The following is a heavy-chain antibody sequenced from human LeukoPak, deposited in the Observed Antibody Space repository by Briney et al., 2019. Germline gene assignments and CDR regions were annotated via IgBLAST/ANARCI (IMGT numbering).Heavy chain of an antibody. J-gene: IGHJ4*02. CDR1: GFIFSNYA. D-gene: IGHD3-10*01. CDR3: ARGGSVFAYFFDY. CDR2: ISGSGGTT. Sequence: GGSLRLSCAASGFIFSNYAMTWARLTPGKGLEWVSAISGSGGTTYYADSVKGRFTISRDSSTNTLYLQLSSLRAEDTAIYYCARGGSVFAYFFDYWGQGTRVTVSS. V-gene: IGHV3-23*01.